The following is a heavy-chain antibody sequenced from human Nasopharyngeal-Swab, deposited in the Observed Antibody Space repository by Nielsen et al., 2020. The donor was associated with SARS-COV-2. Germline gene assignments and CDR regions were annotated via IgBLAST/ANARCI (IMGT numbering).Heavy chain of an antibody. J-gene: IGHJ4*02. CDR1: GFTFSSYS. CDR3: ARDTTYDFWSGYSKSFDY. CDR2: ISSSSSTI. D-gene: IGHD3-3*01. Sequence: GESLKISCAASGFTFSSYSMHWVRQAPGKGLEWVSYISSSSSTIYYADSVKGRFTISSDNAKNSLYLQMNSLRAEDTAVYYCARDTTYDFWSGYSKSFDYWGQGTLVTVSS. V-gene: IGHV3-48*01.